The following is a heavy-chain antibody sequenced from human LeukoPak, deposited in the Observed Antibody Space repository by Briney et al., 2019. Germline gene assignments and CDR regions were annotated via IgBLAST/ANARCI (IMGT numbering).Heavy chain of an antibody. J-gene: IGHJ4*02. V-gene: IGHV4-59*01. D-gene: IGHD5-18*01. CDR3: ARETDSYGTEFDY. CDR2: IYYSGNT. Sequence: PSETLSLTCTVSGGSISSYYWSWIRQPPGKGLEWIGYIYYSGNTNYNPSLKSRVTISVDTSKDQFSLKLSSVTAEDTAVYYCARETDSYGTEFDYWGQGTLVTVSS. CDR1: GGSISSYY.